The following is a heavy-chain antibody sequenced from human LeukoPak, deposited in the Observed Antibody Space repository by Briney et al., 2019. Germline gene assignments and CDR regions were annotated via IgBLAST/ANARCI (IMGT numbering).Heavy chain of an antibody. J-gene: IGHJ4*02. V-gene: IGHV3-21*01. CDR3: ASGWEPYYDFWSGYKN. D-gene: IGHD3-3*01. CDR2: ISSSSSYI. CDR1: GFTFSSYS. Sequence: PGGSLRLSCAASGFTFSSYSMNWVRQAPGKGLEWVSSISSSSSYIYYADSVKGRFTISRDNAKNSLYLQMNSLRAEDTAVYYCASGWEPYYDFWSGYKNWGQGTLVTVSS.